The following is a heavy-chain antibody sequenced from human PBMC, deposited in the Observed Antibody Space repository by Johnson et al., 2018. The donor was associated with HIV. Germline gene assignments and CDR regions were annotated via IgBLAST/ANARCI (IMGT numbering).Heavy chain of an antibody. CDR2: ISYDGSNK. CDR3: ASTGSGSDDAFDI. D-gene: IGHD3-10*01. J-gene: IGHJ3*02. CDR1: GLTFSSYA. V-gene: IGHV3-30-3*01. Sequence: QVLLVESGGGLVKPGGSLRLTCAASGLTFSSYAMHWVRQAPGKGLEWVAVISYDGSNKYYADSVKGRFTISRDNSKNTLYLQMNSLRAEETAVYYCASTGSGSDDAFDIWGQGTMVTVSS.